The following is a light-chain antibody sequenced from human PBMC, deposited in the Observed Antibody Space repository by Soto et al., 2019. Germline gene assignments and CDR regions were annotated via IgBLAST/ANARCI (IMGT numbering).Light chain of an antibody. CDR3: LLYYGGQLGV. CDR2: STN. CDR1: TGAVTSSNY. V-gene: IGLV7-43*01. J-gene: IGLJ2*01. Sequence: QAVVTQDPSLTVSPGGTVTLTCAVYTGAVTSSNYPNWFQQKPGQAPRALIYSTNHKYSWTPARFSGSLLGGKAALTLSGVQPEDEADYYCLLYYGGQLGVFGGGTKRTVL.